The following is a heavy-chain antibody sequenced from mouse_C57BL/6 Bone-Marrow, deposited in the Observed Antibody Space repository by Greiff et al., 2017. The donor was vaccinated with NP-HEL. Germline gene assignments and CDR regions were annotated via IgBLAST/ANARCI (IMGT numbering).Heavy chain of an antibody. Sequence: VQLQQPGAELVKPGASVKLSCKASGYTFTSYWMQWVKQRPGQGLEWIGEIDPSDSCTNYNQKFKGKATLTVDTSSSTAYMQLSSLTSEDSAVYYCAGGIGYGEFAYWGQGTLVTVSA. V-gene: IGHV1-50*01. CDR3: AGGIGYGEFAY. D-gene: IGHD1-1*02. CDR2: IDPSDSCT. CDR1: GYTFTSYW. J-gene: IGHJ3*01.